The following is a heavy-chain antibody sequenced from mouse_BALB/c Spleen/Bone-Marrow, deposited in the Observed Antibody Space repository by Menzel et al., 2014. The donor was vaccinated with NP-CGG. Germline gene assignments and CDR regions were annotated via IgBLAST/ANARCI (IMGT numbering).Heavy chain of an antibody. CDR3: ARRVPYHFDY. CDR1: GYTLTSYT. J-gene: IGHJ2*01. D-gene: IGHD2-10*01. Sequence: VKLVESAAELARPGASVKMSCNASGYTLTSYTMHWVKQRPGQGLEWIGYINPNSGYTEYNQNFKDKATLTTDTSSSTAYLQLSSLTSEDSAVYYCARRVPYHFDYWGQGTTLTVPS. CDR2: INPNSGYT. V-gene: IGHV1-4*02.